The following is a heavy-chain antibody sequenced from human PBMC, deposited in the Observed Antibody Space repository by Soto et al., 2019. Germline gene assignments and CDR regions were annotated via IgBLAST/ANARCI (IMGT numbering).Heavy chain of an antibody. CDR3: ALGGYSYGFDY. V-gene: IGHV1-2*04. Sequence: ASVKVSCKASGYTFTNHRMHWVRQAPGQGLEWMGRINPSGGGTNYAQKFQGWITMTRDTSISTAYMELSRLRSDDTAVYYCALGGYSYGFDYWGQGTLVTVSS. J-gene: IGHJ4*02. CDR2: INPSGGGT. D-gene: IGHD5-18*01. CDR1: GYTFTNHR.